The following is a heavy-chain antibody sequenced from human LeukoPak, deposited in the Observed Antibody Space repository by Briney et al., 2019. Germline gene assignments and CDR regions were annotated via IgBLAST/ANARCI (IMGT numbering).Heavy chain of an antibody. J-gene: IGHJ4*02. CDR3: ARDVDYGGRLDN. V-gene: IGHV3-30-3*01. CDR1: GFTFTSYT. Sequence: GGSLRLSCAASGFTFTSYTFHWVRQTPGKGLEWVSVISHDGSNTYNADSVKGRFTFSRDNSKDTLYLQMNSLRAEDTAVYYCARDVDYGGRLDNWGQGTLVTVSS. CDR2: ISHDGSNT. D-gene: IGHD4-23*01.